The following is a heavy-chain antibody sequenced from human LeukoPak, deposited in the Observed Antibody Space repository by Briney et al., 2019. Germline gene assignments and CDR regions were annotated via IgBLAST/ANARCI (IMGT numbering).Heavy chain of an antibody. CDR3: ARGCSSTSCYGLYYFDY. CDR1: GGSISSASYF. CDR2: LYYGGST. D-gene: IGHD2-2*01. J-gene: IGHJ4*02. V-gene: IGHV4-39*07. Sequence: PSETLSLTWTVSGGSISSASYFWGWIRQHPGKGLEWIGTLYYGGSTYYNASPKSRVTISVDTSKNQFSLKLSSVTAADTAVYYCARGCSSTSCYGLYYFDYWGQGTLVTVSS.